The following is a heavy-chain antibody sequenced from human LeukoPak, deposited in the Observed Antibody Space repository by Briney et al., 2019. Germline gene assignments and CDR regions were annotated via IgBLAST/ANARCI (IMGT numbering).Heavy chain of an antibody. J-gene: IGHJ5*02. CDR1: GFTFSSYA. V-gene: IGHV3-23*01. D-gene: IGHD2-15*01. CDR3: AKAGYCSGGSCPADWFDP. Sequence: GGSLRLSCAASGFTFSSYAMGWVRQAPGKGLEWVSAISGSGGSTYYADSVKGRFTISRDNSKNTLYLQMNSLRAEDTAVYYCAKAGYCSGGSCPADWFDPWGQGTLVTVSS. CDR2: ISGSGGST.